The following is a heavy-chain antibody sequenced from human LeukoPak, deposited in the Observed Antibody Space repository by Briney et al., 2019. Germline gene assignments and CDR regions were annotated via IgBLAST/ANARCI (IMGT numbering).Heavy chain of an antibody. CDR3: ARTMVRGVIILIPYYMDV. CDR2: IYTSGST. D-gene: IGHD3-10*01. Sequence: KPSETLSLTCTVSGGSISSGSYYWSWIRQPAGKGLEWIGRIYTSGSTNYNPSLKSRVTISVDTSKNQFSLKLSSVTAADTAVYYCARTMVRGVIILIPYYMDVWGKGTTVTVSS. CDR1: GGSISSGSYY. J-gene: IGHJ6*03. V-gene: IGHV4-61*02.